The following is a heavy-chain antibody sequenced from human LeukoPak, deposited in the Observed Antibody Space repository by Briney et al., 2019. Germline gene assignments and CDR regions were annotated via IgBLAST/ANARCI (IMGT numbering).Heavy chain of an antibody. V-gene: IGHV3-15*01. Sequence: GGSLRLSCAASTFTFSNAWMTWVRQAPGKGLEWLGRIKGKADGWTAQYAAPVKGRFTISRDDSKNTLYLQMNSPKIEDTAVYYCTTDNDGAWGQGTLVTVSS. D-gene: IGHD1-1*01. CDR3: TTDNDGA. CDR2: IKGKADGWTA. J-gene: IGHJ4*02. CDR1: TFTFSNAW.